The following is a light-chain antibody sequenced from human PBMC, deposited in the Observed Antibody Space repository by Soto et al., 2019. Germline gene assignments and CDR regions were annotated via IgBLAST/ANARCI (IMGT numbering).Light chain of an antibody. CDR1: QGIGDT. V-gene: IGKV3-15*01. Sequence: EVVMTQSPATLSVSPGEGVTLSCRASQGIGDTLAWYQHKPGQTPRLLMFRTSSRATGFPARFSGSGSGTEFNLTISSLQSEDFGVYYCHQYNGWPRTFGQGTKVDIK. CDR2: RTS. CDR3: HQYNGWPRT. J-gene: IGKJ1*01.